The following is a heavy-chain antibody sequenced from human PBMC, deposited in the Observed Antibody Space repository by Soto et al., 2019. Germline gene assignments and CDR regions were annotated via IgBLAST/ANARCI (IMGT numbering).Heavy chain of an antibody. Sequence: GPGPGTTSETLSLPCNQSGDSSSISPYSRSCIRQPPGKALQWIGFIYQSGVTSYNPSLASRVSISLDRSNNQCSLKLKSVTAADTAVYFCAGMPYTSGLRFDPWGPGTLVTV. V-gene: IGHV4-30-2*01. D-gene: IGHD6-19*01. J-gene: IGHJ5*02. CDR3: AGMPYTSGLRFDP. CDR2: IYQSGVT. CDR1: GDSSSISPYS.